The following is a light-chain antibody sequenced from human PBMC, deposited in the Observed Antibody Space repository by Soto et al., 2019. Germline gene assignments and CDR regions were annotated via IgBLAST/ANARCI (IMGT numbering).Light chain of an antibody. CDR3: QQRSDRLPIT. J-gene: IGKJ5*01. Sequence: EIVLTQSPATLSLSPVERGTLSCMASQSVSSHLAWYQQKPGQAPRLLIYDASKRPTGIPARFRGSGSGTDFTLTISSLEPEDSAVYYCQQRSDRLPITFGQGTRLEIK. CDR1: QSVSSH. V-gene: IGKV3-11*01. CDR2: DAS.